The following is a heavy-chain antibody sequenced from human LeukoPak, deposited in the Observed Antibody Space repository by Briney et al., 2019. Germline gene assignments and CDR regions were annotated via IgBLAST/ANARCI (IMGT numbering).Heavy chain of an antibody. CDR1: GYTFTSYY. D-gene: IGHD3-3*01. CDR2: INPXGGST. Sequence: ASVKVSCKASGYTFTSYYMHWVRQAPGQGLEWMGIINPXGGSTSYAQKFQGRVIMTRDTSTSTVYMELSSLRSEDTAVYYCARAHWSYDFWSGYYSWFDPWGQGTLVTVSS. J-gene: IGHJ5*02. CDR3: ARAHWSYDFWSGYYSWFDP. V-gene: IGHV1-46*01.